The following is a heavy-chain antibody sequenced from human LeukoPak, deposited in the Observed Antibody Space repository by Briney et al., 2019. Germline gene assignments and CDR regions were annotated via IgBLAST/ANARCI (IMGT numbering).Heavy chain of an antibody. D-gene: IGHD1-26*01. CDR1: GGTFSSYA. V-gene: IGHV1-18*01. Sequence: ASVKVSCKASGGTFSSYAITWVRQAPGQGLEWMGWISGYNGNTNYAQKLQGRVTMTTDTSTSTAYMELRSLRSDDTAVYYCARGEVHSPYYFDYWGQGTLVTVSS. CDR3: ARGEVHSPYYFDY. CDR2: ISGYNGNT. J-gene: IGHJ4*02.